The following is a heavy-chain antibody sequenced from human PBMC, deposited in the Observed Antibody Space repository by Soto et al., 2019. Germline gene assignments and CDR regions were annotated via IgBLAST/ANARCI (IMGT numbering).Heavy chain of an antibody. CDR2: IYYSGTT. Sequence: QLYLQESGPGLMRPSGTLSLTCTVSGGSITYKDSYWVWVRQPPGKGLEWVGTIYYSGTTYYNPSLRGRITMSVDSSNNLFSLGLRSVTAADAGVYYCARRVSDCSGGNCYFHAGGFDVWGHGTMVTVSS. V-gene: IGHV4-39*02. D-gene: IGHD2-15*01. CDR1: GGSITYKDSY. CDR3: ARRVSDCSGGNCYFHAGGFDV. J-gene: IGHJ3*01.